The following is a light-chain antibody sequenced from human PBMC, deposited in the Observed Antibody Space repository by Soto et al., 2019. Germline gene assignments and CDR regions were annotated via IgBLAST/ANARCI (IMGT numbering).Light chain of an antibody. V-gene: IGLV2-11*01. CDR3: CSYAGAYSFM. CDR1: SSDVGGYND. Sequence: QSALTQPRSVSGSPGQSVTITCTGTSSDVGGYNDVSWYQHHPGKVPKLLVFAVNERASGVPDRFSGSKPGNTASLTISGLRSEDEAAYYCCSYAGAYSFMFGGGTKLTVL. J-gene: IGLJ3*02. CDR2: AVN.